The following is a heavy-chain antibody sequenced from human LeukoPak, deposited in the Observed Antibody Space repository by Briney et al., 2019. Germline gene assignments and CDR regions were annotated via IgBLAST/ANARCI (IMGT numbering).Heavy chain of an antibody. CDR3: ARDKSGIAAAGLFDY. J-gene: IGHJ4*02. V-gene: IGHV3-21*01. CDR2: ISSSSSYI. CDR1: GFTFSTFS. D-gene: IGHD6-13*01. Sequence: GGSLRLSCAASGFTFSTFSMNWVRQAPGKGLEWVSPISSSSSYIYYADSVKGRFTISRDNAKNSLYLQMNSLRAEDTAVYYCARDKSGIAAAGLFDYWAREPWSPSPQ.